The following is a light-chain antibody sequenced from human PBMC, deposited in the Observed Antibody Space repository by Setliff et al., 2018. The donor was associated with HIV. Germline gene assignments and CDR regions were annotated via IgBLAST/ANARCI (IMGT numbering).Light chain of an antibody. J-gene: IGLJ1*01. CDR2: DVI. V-gene: IGLV2-14*03. Sequence: SAISCTGTSNDIGGFDYVSWYQQHPGKAPKLVIYDVIKRPAGVSDRFSASKSGNTASLTISGLQAEDEADYYCSSSTITTTPSGSVFGTGTKVTVL. CDR1: SNDIGGFDY. CDR3: SSSTITTTPSGSV.